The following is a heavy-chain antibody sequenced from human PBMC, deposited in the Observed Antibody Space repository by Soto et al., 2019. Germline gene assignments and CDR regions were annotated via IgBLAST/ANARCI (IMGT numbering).Heavy chain of an antibody. D-gene: IGHD2-15*01. J-gene: IGHJ4*02. CDR3: ASVAL. CDR2: IKVDGSER. Sequence: EVQLGESGGGLVQPGGSLRLSCAASGFTFSSHWMSWVRQAPGKGLEWVANIKVDGSERYYLDSVKGRFTISRDNAKNSLYLQMNGLRAEGTGVYYCASVALRGQGTLVTVSS. CDR1: GFTFSSHW. V-gene: IGHV3-7*05.